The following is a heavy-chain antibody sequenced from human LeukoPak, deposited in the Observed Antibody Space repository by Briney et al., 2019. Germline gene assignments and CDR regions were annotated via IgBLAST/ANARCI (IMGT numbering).Heavy chain of an antibody. V-gene: IGHV4-61*01. J-gene: IGHJ4*02. D-gene: IGHD3-3*01. CDR3: ARGGGSGDYTY. Sequence: SETLSLTCSVSGGSVSSGSYYWSWIRQPPGKGLEWIGFIYYSGSTNYNPSLKSRVTISRDTSKNQSSLRLGSVTAADTAVYYCARGGGSGDYTYWGQGILVTVSS. CDR2: IYYSGST. CDR1: GGSVSSGSYY.